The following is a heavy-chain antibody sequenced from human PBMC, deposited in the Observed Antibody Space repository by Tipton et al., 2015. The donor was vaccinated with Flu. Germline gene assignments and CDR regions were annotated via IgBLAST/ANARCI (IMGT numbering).Heavy chain of an antibody. Sequence: TLSLTCNVSGGSICSHYWNWIRQPPGKGLEWIVYIYSSGSTNYNPSLKSRVTTSVDTSKNQFSLKLSSVTAADTAVYYCARGYCSGGNCYNAFDIWGQGTMVTVSS. J-gene: IGHJ3*02. CDR1: GGSICSHY. CDR3: ARGYCSGGNCYNAFDI. D-gene: IGHD2-15*01. V-gene: IGHV4-59*11. CDR2: IYSSGST.